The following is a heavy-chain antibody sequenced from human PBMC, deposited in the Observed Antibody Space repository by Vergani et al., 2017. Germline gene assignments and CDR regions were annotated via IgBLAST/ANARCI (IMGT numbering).Heavy chain of an antibody. Sequence: QLQLQESGPGLVKPSETLSLTCTVSGGSISSSSYYWSWIRQHPGKGLEWIGYIYYSGSTCYNPSLKSRVTISVDTSKNQCSLKLSSVTAADTAVYYCAGYCSGGSCYSGDPDYWGQGTLVTVSS. CDR2: IYYSGST. J-gene: IGHJ4*02. CDR1: GGSISSSSYY. V-gene: IGHV4-31*03. D-gene: IGHD2-15*01. CDR3: AGYCSGGSCYSGDPDY.